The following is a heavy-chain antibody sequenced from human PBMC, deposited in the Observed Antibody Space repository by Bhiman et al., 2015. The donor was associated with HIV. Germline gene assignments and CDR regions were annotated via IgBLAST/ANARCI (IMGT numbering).Heavy chain of an antibody. CDR1: GFIVSYNY. CDR3: ARDGCSGGSCYSAYYYYYMDV. J-gene: IGHJ6*03. V-gene: IGHV3-53*05. D-gene: IGHD2-15*01. Sequence: VQLVETGGGLIQPGGSLRLSCAASGFIVSYNYMSWVRQAPGKGLEWVSVIYSGGSTSYADSVKGRFAISRDTSKNTLHLQMNSLRAEDTAVYYCARDGCSGGSCYSAYYYYYMDVWGKGTTVTVSS. CDR2: IYSGGST.